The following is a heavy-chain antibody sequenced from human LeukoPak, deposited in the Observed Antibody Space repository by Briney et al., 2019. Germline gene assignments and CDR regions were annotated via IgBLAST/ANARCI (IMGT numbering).Heavy chain of an antibody. CDR1: GFTFSYYY. V-gene: IGHV3-11*04. Sequence: GGSLRLSCAASGFTFSYYYMTWIRQAPGKGLEWVSYISNSGSTIYYADSVKGRFTISRDNGKNSLYLQMNSLRAEDTAVYYCAREHTSGTYYIDYWGQGTLVTVSS. J-gene: IGHJ4*02. CDR2: ISNSGSTI. D-gene: IGHD1-26*01. CDR3: AREHTSGTYYIDY.